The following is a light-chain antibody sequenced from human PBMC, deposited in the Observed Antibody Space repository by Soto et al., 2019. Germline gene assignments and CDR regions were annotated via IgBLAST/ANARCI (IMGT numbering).Light chain of an antibody. CDR1: QSVSTNNKNY. CDR2: WAS. Sequence: DIVMTQSPDSLAVSLGERATINCKSSQSVSTNNKNYLTWYQLKPGQPPRLLIFWASTRESGVPDRFTGSESGTDFSLTISSLQAEDVAVYYCQQYYSPPVTFGGGTKVEIK. CDR3: QQYYSPPVT. V-gene: IGKV4-1*01. J-gene: IGKJ4*01.